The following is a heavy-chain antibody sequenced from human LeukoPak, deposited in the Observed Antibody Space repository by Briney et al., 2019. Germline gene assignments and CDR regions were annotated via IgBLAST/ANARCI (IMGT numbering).Heavy chain of an antibody. CDR2: IIPIFGTA. D-gene: IGHD3-22*01. CDR3: ARTTYDSSGYYLGDY. Sequence: ASVKVSCKASGGTFSSYAISWVRQAPGQGLEWMGGIIPIFGTANYAQKFQGRVTITADESTSTAYMELSSLRSEDTAVYYCARTTYDSSGYYLGDYWGQGTLVTVSP. J-gene: IGHJ4*02. V-gene: IGHV1-69*13. CDR1: GGTFSSYA.